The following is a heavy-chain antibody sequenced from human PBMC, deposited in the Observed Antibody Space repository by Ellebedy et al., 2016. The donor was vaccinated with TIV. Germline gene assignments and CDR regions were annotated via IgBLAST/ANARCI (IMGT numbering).Heavy chain of an antibody. CDR1: GFTFDDYA. CDR2: VSWNSGFI. D-gene: IGHD3-22*01. CDR3: AKDIKRDSYFDAFDI. J-gene: IGHJ3*02. V-gene: IGHV3-9*01. Sequence: PGGSLRLSCAASGFTFDDYAMHWVRQAPGKGLEWVSGVSWNSGFIAYADSVKGRFTMSRDNAKNSLYLQMLSLRAEDTALYYCAKDIKRDSYFDAFDIWGQGTMVTVSS.